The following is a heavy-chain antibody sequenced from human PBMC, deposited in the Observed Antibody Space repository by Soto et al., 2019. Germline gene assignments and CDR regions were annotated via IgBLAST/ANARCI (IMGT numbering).Heavy chain of an antibody. Sequence: SETLSLTCTVTGDSISSRSYYWGWIRQPPGKGLEWIGSIYYSGSTYNNPSLRSRVSMSIDTSKDQFSLKLKSVTAADTALYFCARQRTSVLTQAYLDVWGPGSLVTVSS. CDR2: IYYSGST. J-gene: IGHJ4*02. V-gene: IGHV4-39*01. CDR3: ARQRTSVLTQAYLDV. CDR1: GDSISSRSYY. D-gene: IGHD3-9*01.